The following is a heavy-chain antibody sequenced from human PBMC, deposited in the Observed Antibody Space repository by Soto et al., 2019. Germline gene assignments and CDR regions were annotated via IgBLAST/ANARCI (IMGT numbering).Heavy chain of an antibody. CDR3: SREGGNVGTSDY. D-gene: IGHD3-16*01. V-gene: IGHV1-18*01. Sequence: GASVKVSCKASGYAFTNYAVTWVRQAPGQGLEWMGWISPSNDNSYSAQKFQGRVTMSTETSSNTAYMELRRLTSDDTAVYYCSREGGNVGTSDYWGQGTLVTVYS. CDR2: ISPSNDNS. J-gene: IGHJ4*02. CDR1: GYAFTNYA.